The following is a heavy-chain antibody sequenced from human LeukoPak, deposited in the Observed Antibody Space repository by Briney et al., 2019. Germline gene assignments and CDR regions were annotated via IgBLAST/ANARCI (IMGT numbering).Heavy chain of an antibody. J-gene: IGHJ5*02. CDR1: GYSISSGYY. V-gene: IGHV4-38-2*02. CDR2: IYHSGST. Sequence: SETLSLTCTVSGYSISSGYYWGWIRQPPGKGLEWIGSIYHSGSTYYNPSLKSRVTISVDMSKNQFSLKLSSVTAADTAVYYCAREKQGFDPWGQGTLVTVSS. CDR3: AREKQGFDP.